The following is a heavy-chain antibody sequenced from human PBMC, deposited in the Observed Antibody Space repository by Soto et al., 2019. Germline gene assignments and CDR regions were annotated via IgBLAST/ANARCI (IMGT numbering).Heavy chain of an antibody. CDR2: IYYSGST. CDR3: AIRYYDYVWGTLPAPPDY. Sequence: QLQLQESGPGLVKPSETLSLTCTVSGGSISSSSYYWGWIRQPPGKGLEWIGSIYYSGSTYYNPPLKSRVTISVDTSTNQFSLKLSSVTAADTAVYYCAIRYYDYVWGTLPAPPDYWGQGTLVTVSS. CDR1: GGSISSSSYY. D-gene: IGHD3-16*01. J-gene: IGHJ4*02. V-gene: IGHV4-39*01.